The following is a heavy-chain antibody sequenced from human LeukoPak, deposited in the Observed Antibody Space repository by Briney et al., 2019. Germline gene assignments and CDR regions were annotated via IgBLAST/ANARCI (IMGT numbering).Heavy chain of an antibody. CDR2: INPSTGGT. CDR3: ARQNWTAAKEVNWFDP. D-gene: IGHD3/OR15-3a*01. J-gene: IGHJ5*02. Sequence: ASVKVSCKSSGYAFTGYYTHWVRQAPGQGLEWMGWINPSTGGTKYAQKFQGRVTMTRDTSISTAYMELSSLTSDDTALYSCARQNWTAAKEVNWFDPWGQGTLVTVSS. CDR1: GYAFTGYY. V-gene: IGHV1-2*02.